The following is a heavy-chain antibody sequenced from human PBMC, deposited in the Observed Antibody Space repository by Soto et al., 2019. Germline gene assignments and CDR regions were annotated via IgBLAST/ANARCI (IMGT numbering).Heavy chain of an antibody. J-gene: IGHJ4*02. CDR3: ARWDLSTSCYNY. D-gene: IGHD2-2*02. Sequence: ASVKVSCKASGYTFTGYYMHWVRQAPGQGLEWMGWINPNSGGTNYAQKFQGWVTMTRDTSISTAYMELSRLRSDDTAVYYCARWDLSTSCYNYWGQGTLVTVSS. V-gene: IGHV1-2*04. CDR1: GYTFTGYY. CDR2: INPNSGGT.